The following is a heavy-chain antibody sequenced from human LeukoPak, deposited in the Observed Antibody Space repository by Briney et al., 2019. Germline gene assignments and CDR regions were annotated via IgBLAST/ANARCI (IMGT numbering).Heavy chain of an antibody. CDR3: ARAVPSTYYYDSSGYPDY. Sequence: GGSLRLSCAASGFTFSSYSMNWVRQAPGKGLEWVSSISSSSSYIYYADSVKGRFTISRDNAKNSLYLQMNSLRAEDTAVHYCARAVPSTYYYDSSGYPDYWGQGTLVTVSS. J-gene: IGHJ4*02. CDR1: GFTFSSYS. V-gene: IGHV3-21*01. CDR2: ISSSSSYI. D-gene: IGHD3-22*01.